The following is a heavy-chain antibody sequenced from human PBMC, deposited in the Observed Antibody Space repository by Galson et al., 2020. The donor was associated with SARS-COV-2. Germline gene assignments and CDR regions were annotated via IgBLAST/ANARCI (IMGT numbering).Heavy chain of an antibody. CDR3: AREGQLVRGWFDP. CDR2: MNRDGSER. D-gene: IGHD6-13*01. CDR1: EFSFSSNW. Sequence: GESLKISCAASEFSFSSNWMTWVRQAPGKGLEWVASMNRDGSERYYVDSVKGRFTIFRDTAENSLYLQMNSLRAEDTAVYYCAREGQLVRGWFDPWGQGTLVTVSS. J-gene: IGHJ5*02. V-gene: IGHV3-7*01.